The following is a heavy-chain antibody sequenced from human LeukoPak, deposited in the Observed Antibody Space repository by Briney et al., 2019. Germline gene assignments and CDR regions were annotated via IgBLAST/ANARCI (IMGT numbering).Heavy chain of an antibody. V-gene: IGHV4-38-2*02. CDR2: IYHSGST. CDR3: AREKIAYYDNSGHGWFDP. D-gene: IGHD3-22*01. CDR1: GYSISSGYY. Sequence: SETLSLTCTVSGYSISSGYYWGWIRQPPGKGLEWIGSIYHSGSTYYNPSLKSRVTISVDTSKNQFSLKLSSVTAADTAVYYCAREKIAYYDNSGHGWFDPWGQGTLVTVSS. J-gene: IGHJ5*02.